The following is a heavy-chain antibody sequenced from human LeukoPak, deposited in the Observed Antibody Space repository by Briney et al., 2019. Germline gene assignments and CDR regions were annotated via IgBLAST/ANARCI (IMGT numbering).Heavy chain of an antibody. CDR3: ARDGEIAAAGFDY. D-gene: IGHD6-13*01. Sequence: PGGSLRLSCAASGFTVRSNYMSWVRQAPGKGLEWVSVIYSGGSTYYADSVKGRFTISRDNSKNTLYLQMNSLRAEDTAVYYCARDGEIAAAGFDYWGQGTLVTVSS. CDR1: GFTVRSNY. J-gene: IGHJ4*02. V-gene: IGHV3-66*01. CDR2: IYSGGST.